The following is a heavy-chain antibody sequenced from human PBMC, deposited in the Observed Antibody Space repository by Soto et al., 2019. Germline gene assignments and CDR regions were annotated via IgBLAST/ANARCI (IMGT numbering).Heavy chain of an antibody. V-gene: IGHV1-69*13. D-gene: IGHD3-9*01. CDR1: GGTFSSYA. CDR3: ARGANYDILTGSDSYYYYYGMDV. CDR2: IIPIFGTA. Sequence: ASVKVSCKASGGTFSSYAISWVRQAPGQGLEWMGGIIPIFGTANYAQKFQGRVTITADESTSTAYMELSSLRSEDTAVYYCARGANYDILTGSDSYYYYYGMDVWGQGTTVTVSS. J-gene: IGHJ6*02.